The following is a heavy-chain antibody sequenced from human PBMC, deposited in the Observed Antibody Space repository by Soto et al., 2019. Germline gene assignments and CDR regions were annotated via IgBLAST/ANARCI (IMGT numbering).Heavy chain of an antibody. J-gene: IGHJ6*02. CDR1: GYSFTRYG. V-gene: IGHV1-18*01. CDR2: ISGYNANT. D-gene: IGHD3-16*01. Sequence: QVQLVQSGAEVKKPGASVKVSCKASGYSFTRYGISWVRQAPGQGLEWMGWISGYNANTNYPENPQXXXTXXTDTSTSTAYMEVRTLISDDTAGYYCARMGDVPYYYYGLDVWGQGTTVTVSS. CDR3: ARMGDVPYYYYGLDV.